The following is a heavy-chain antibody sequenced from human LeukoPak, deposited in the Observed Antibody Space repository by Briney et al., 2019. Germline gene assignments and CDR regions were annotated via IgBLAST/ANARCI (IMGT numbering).Heavy chain of an antibody. Sequence: PGRSLRLSCAASGFTFSSYGMHWVRQAPGKGLEWVAVISYDGSNKYYADSVKGRFTISRDNSKNTLYLQMNSPRAEDTAVYYCAKGYYDILTGYSPFDYWGQGTLVTVSS. CDR2: ISYDGSNK. V-gene: IGHV3-30*18. CDR3: AKGYYDILTGYSPFDY. D-gene: IGHD3-9*01. CDR1: GFTFSSYG. J-gene: IGHJ4*02.